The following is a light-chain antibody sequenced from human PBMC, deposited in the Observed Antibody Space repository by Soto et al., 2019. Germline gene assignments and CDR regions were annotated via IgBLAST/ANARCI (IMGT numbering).Light chain of an antibody. CDR1: QTISSW. Sequence: DIQMTQSPSTLSASVGDRVTITCRAIQTISSWLAWYQQKPGKAPKLLIYKASALESGVPSRFSGSGSGTDFTLTVTSLQPEDFATYYCQQYSYYATFGQGTKVEIK. CDR3: QQYSYYAT. J-gene: IGKJ1*01. CDR2: KAS. V-gene: IGKV1-5*03.